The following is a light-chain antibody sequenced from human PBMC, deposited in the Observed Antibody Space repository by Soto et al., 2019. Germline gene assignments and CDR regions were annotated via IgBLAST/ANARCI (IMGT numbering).Light chain of an antibody. Sequence: QSALTQPPSASGTPGQSVTIPCTGTSSDFGDYNYVSWYQQHPGKAPKLMIYEVSRRPSGVPDRFSGSKSGNTASLTVSGLQAEDEAEYYCSSNAGSHNLGFGGGTKLTVL. CDR2: EVS. J-gene: IGLJ2*01. CDR1: SSDFGDYNY. CDR3: SSNAGSHNLG. V-gene: IGLV2-8*01.